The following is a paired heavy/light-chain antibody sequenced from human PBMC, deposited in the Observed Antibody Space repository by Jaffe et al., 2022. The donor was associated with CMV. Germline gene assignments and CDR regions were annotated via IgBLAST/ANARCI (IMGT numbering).Heavy chain of an antibody. J-gene: IGHJ6*02. CDR3: ARLLYYYGSGSYPRGYYYYGMDV. V-gene: IGHV5-51*01. Sequence: EVQLVQSGAEVKKPGESLKISCKGSGYSFTSYWIGWVRQMPGKGLEWMGIIYPGDSDTRYSPSFQGQVTISADKSISTAYLQWSSLKASDTAMYYCARLLYYYGSGSYPRGYYYYGMDVWGQGTTVTVSS. CDR1: GYSFTSYW. D-gene: IGHD3-10*01. CDR2: IYPGDSDT.
Light chain of an antibody. V-gene: IGKV2-28*01. CDR1: QSLLHSNGYNY. CDR3: MQALQTLT. Sequence: DIVMTQSPLSLPVTPGEPASISCRSSQSLLHSNGYNYLDWYLQKPGKSPQLLIYLGSNRASGVPDRFSGSGSGTDFTLKISRVEAEDVGVYYCMQALQTLTFGGGTKVEIK. CDR2: LGS. J-gene: IGKJ4*01.